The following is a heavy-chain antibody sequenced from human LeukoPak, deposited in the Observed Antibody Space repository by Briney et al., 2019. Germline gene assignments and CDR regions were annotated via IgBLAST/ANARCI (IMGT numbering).Heavy chain of an antibody. CDR3: ARVRYYGSGRGFDP. D-gene: IGHD3-10*01. J-gene: IGHJ5*02. CDR2: IYYSGGT. CDR1: GGSMSSNY. Sequence: PSETLSLTCTVSGGSMSSNYWSWVRQPPGKGLEWIGYIYYSGGTNYNPSLKSRVTISVDTSKNQFSLKLSSVTAADTAVYHCARVRYYGSGRGFDPWGQGTLVTVS. V-gene: IGHV4-59*01.